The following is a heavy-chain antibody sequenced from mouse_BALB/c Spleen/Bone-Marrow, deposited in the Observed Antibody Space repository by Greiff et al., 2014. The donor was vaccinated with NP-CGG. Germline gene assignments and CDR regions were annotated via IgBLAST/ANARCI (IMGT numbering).Heavy chain of an antibody. CDR3: SRRWLPYAMDY. D-gene: IGHD2-3*01. Sequence: EVQLQQFGPELVKPGASVKMSCKASGYTFTSYIMHWGKQRLGRGLGWIGFINPYNDGTKYNEKFKGKATLTSDKASSTAYMELSSLTSEDSAVYYCSRRWLPYAMDYWGQGTSVTVSS. CDR2: INPYNDGT. V-gene: IGHV1-14*01. CDR1: GYTFTSYI. J-gene: IGHJ4*01.